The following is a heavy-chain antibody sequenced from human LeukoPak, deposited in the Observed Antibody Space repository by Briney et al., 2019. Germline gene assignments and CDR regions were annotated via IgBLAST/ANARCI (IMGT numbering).Heavy chain of an antibody. D-gene: IGHD1-26*01. J-gene: IGHJ3*02. CDR1: GFGFSTYA. Sequence: GGSLRLSCAASGFGFSTYAMHWVRQAPGKGLEWVGVISYNGSHKYYAGSVKGRFTISRDNSKNTLYLQMNGLRTDDTSTYYCARRIVTPTTGALDIWGQGTRVTVSS. CDR2: ISYNGSHK. V-gene: IGHV3-30-3*01. CDR3: ARRIVTPTTGALDI.